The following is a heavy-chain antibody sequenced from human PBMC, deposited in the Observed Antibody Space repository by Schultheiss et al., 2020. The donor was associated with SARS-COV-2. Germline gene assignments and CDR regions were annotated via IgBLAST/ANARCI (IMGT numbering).Heavy chain of an antibody. CDR1: GGSFSDYC. V-gene: IGHV4-59*10. CDR3: ARIEGGIAVSDYYGMDV. J-gene: IGHJ6*02. D-gene: IGHD6-19*01. CDR2: IYTSGST. Sequence: SETLSLTCAVYGGSFSDYCWSWIRQPAGKGLEWIGRIYTSGSTNYNPSLKSRVTMSVDTSKNQFSLKLSSVTAADTAVYYCARIEGGIAVSDYYGMDVWGQGTTVTVSS.